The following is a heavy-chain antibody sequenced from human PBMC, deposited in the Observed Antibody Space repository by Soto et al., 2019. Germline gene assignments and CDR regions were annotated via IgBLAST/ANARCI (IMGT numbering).Heavy chain of an antibody. D-gene: IGHD1-20*01. CDR3: VKDIELIPETTFPDY. CDR2: ISWTSGSI. V-gene: IGHV3-9*01. CDR1: GFTFDDYA. J-gene: IGHJ4*02. Sequence: EVQLVESGGGLVQPGRSLRLSCAASGFTFDDYAMHWVRQAPGKGLEWVSGISWTSGSIGYADSVKGRFTISRDNSKNSLELQMNSLIAEDTALYDCVKDIELIPETTFPDYWCQGTLVPVSS.